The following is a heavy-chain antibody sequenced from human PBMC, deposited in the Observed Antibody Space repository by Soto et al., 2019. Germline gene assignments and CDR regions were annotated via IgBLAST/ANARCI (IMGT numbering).Heavy chain of an antibody. Sequence: PSETLSLTCAVSGGSISSSNWWSWVRQPPGKGLEWIGEIYHSGSTNYNPSLKSRVTISVDKSKNQFSLKLSSVTAADTAVYYCARDPLATSGWFDPWGQGTLVTVSS. CDR2: IYHSGST. J-gene: IGHJ5*02. V-gene: IGHV4-4*02. CDR3: ARDPLATSGWFDP. CDR1: GGSISSSNW.